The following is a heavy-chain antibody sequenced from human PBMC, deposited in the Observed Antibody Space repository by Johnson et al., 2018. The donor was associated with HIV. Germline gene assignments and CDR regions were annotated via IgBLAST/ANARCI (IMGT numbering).Heavy chain of an antibody. CDR3: ARGSEDPWGFYGSGGDAFDI. CDR2: IRYDGSNK. D-gene: IGHD3-10*01. J-gene: IGHJ3*02. Sequence: QVQLVESGGGVVQPGRSLRLSCATSGFTVSNNYMSWVRPAPGKGLEWVAFIRYDGSNKYYADSVKGRFTISSANSKNTLYLQMNSLRAEDTAVYYCARGSEDPWGFYGSGGDAFDIWGQGTMVTVSS. V-gene: IGHV3-30*02. CDR1: GFTVSNNY.